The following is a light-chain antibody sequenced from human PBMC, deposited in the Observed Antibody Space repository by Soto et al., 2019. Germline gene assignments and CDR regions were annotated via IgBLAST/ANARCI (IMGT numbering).Light chain of an antibody. Sequence: EIVLTQSPATLSLSPGERATLSCRAIESVSTFLEWYQQKAGQAPRLLIYEAYSRATGIPARFSGGGSGTVFTLTISRLEPEDFEVYYCQQRSNWPWTFGQGTKVDIK. J-gene: IGKJ1*01. V-gene: IGKV3-11*01. CDR1: ESVSTF. CDR3: QQRSNWPWT. CDR2: EAY.